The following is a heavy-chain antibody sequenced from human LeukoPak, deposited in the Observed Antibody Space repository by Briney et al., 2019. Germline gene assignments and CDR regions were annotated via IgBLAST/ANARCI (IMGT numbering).Heavy chain of an antibody. V-gene: IGHV3-48*03. CDR3: AGTLGFPNAFDI. J-gene: IGHJ3*02. CDR1: GFTFSSYE. CDR2: ISSSGSTI. Sequence: PGESLRLSCAASGFTFSSYEMNWVRQAPGKGLEWVSYISSSGSTIYYADSVKGRFTISRDNAKNSLYLQMNSLRAEDTAVYYCAGTLGFPNAFDIWGQGTMVTVSS.